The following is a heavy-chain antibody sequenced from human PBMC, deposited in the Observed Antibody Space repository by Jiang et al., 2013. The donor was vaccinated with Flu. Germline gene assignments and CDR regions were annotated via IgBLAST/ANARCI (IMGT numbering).Heavy chain of an antibody. J-gene: IGHJ6*01. V-gene: IGHV4-34*01. CDR1: GGSFSGYY. CDR2: INHSGST. CDR3: ASRPDGTSSGWYVKNYYYYG. Sequence: LLKPSETLSLTCAVYGGSFSGYYWSWIRQPPGKGLEWIGEINHSGSTNYNPSLKSRVTISVDTSKNQFSLKLSSVTAADTAVYYCASRPDGTSSGWYVKNYYYYG. D-gene: IGHD6-19*01.